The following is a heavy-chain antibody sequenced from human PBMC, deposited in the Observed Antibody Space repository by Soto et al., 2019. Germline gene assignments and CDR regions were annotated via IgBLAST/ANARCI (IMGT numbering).Heavy chain of an antibody. CDR1: GYSFTSYW. J-gene: IGHJ3*02. V-gene: IGHV5-10-1*01. CDR2: IDPSDSYT. Sequence: PGESLKISCKGSGYSFTSYWISWVRQMPGKGLEWMGRIDPSDSYTNYSPSFQGHVTISADKSISTAYLQWSSLKASDTAMYYRANWGYYYYSSGPGTDAYDICGQGTMVPVSS. D-gene: IGHD3-22*01. CDR3: ANWGYYYYSSGPGTDAYDI.